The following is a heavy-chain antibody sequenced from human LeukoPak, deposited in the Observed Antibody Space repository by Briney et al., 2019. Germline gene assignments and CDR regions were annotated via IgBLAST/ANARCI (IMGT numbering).Heavy chain of an antibody. Sequence: PGGSLRLSCVGSGFIFSSYSMNWVRQAPGKGLEWVSSISSSSSYIYYADSVKGRFTISRDNAKNSLYLQMNSLRAEDTAVYYCARDGAEEVRGVPYSYYMAAWGKGTPVTVSS. CDR3: ARDGAEEVRGVPYSYYMAA. CDR1: GFIFSSYS. V-gene: IGHV3-21*01. CDR2: ISSSSSYI. D-gene: IGHD3-10*01. J-gene: IGHJ6*03.